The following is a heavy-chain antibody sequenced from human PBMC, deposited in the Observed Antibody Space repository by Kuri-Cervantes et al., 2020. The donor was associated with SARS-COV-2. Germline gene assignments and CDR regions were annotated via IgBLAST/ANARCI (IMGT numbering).Heavy chain of an antibody. V-gene: IGHV4-34*01. CDR2: IYYSGST. CDR3: ARLRSGWYNYFDY. CDR1: GGSFSGYY. Sequence: GSLRLSCAVYGGSFSGYYWSWIRQPPGKGLEWIGSIYYSGSTYYNPSLKSRVTISVDTSKNQFSLKLSSVTAADTAVYYCARLRSGWYNYFDYWGQGTLVTVSS. J-gene: IGHJ4*02. D-gene: IGHD6-19*01.